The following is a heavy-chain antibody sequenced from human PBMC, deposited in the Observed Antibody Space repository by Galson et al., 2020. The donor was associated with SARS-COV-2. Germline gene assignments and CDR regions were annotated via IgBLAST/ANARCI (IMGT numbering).Heavy chain of an antibody. CDR2: IDPIDSYT. J-gene: IGHJ3*01. V-gene: IGHV5-10-1*01. Sequence: WMGRIDPIDSYTNYSPSFQGHVTISAERSISTAYLQWSSLKASDTAIYYCARHPAGDGFDVWGQGTMVTVSS. CDR3: ARHPAGDGFDV. D-gene: IGHD6-13*01.